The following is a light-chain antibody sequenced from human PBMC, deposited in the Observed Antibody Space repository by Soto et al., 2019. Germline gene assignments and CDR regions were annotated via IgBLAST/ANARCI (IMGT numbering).Light chain of an antibody. CDR2: GAS. Sequence: PGDRATLSCRASQSVNSNYLAWYQRKPGHAPRLLIYGASNRATDIPYRFSASGSGTDFTLTITRLEAEDFAVYYCQQYDSTPPTFGQGTKVEVK. CDR1: QSVNSNY. J-gene: IGKJ1*01. V-gene: IGKV3-20*01. CDR3: QQYDSTPPT.